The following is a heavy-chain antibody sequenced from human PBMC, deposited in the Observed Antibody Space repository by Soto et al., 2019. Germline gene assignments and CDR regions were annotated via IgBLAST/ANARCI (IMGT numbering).Heavy chain of an antibody. D-gene: IGHD5-18*01. Sequence: PGGSLRLSCAASGFTFSNYWMHWVRQVAGKGLVWVAQVNSDGSNTIYADSVKGRFSISRDNAKNTVFLQMNSLRAEDTGVYSWATLNSFGFGYWGKGTLVTVSS. V-gene: IGHV3-74*01. J-gene: IGHJ4*02. CDR2: VNSDGSNT. CDR3: ATLNSFGFGY. CDR1: GFTFSNYW.